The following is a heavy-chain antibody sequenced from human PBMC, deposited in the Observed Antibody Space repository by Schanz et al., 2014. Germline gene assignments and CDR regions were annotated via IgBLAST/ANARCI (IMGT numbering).Heavy chain of an antibody. CDR1: GYTFSNDD. CDR2: IIPSLGLA. D-gene: IGHD5-12*01. J-gene: IGHJ4*02. V-gene: IGHV1-69*09. CDR3: ARDFSAYVGNYFDY. Sequence: QVQLVQSGAELRKPGTSVKVSCKTSGYTFSNDDINWVRQAIGQGPEWMGRIIPSLGLAKYEQKFQDKVTITADTSTTTAYMELSGLRSEDTAVYYCARDFSAYVGNYFDYWGQGTLVTVSS.